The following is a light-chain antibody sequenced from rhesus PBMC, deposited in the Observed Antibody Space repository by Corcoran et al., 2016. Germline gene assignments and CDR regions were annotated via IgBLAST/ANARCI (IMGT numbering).Light chain of an antibody. CDR3: QHGYGTTYS. Sequence: DIQMTQSPSSLSASVGDRVTITCRASENVNNYLNWYQQKPGKAPKLLIYKASTLQSGVPSRFSGRGSGTDYTFTISSLKPEDVATYCSQHGYGTTYSFGQGAKVEIK. V-gene: IGKV1-74*01. CDR1: ENVNNY. J-gene: IGKJ2*01. CDR2: KAS.